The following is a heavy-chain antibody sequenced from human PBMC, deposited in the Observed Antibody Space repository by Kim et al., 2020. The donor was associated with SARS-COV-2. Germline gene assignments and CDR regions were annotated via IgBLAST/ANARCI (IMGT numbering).Heavy chain of an antibody. V-gene: IGHV3-23*01. CDR2: ISGSGGST. CDR3: AKVNYSKRVTMVRGVITHFDY. CDR1: GFTFSSYA. J-gene: IGHJ4*02. Sequence: GGSLRLSCAASGFTFSSYAMSWVRQAPGKGLEWVSAISGSGGSTYYADSVKGRFTISRDNSKNTLYLQMNSLRAEDTAVYYCAKVNYSKRVTMVRGVITHFDYWGQGTLVTVSA. D-gene: IGHD3-10*01.